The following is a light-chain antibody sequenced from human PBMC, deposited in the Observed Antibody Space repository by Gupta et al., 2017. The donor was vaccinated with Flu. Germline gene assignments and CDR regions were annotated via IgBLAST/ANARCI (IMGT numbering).Light chain of an antibody. CDR3: QQSYSTRWT. CDR2: AAS. J-gene: IGKJ1*01. V-gene: IGKV1-39*01. Sequence: DNQMTQSHSSLSASVGDRVTITCRASQSIRNFLNWYQQKPGKAPNLLIYAASSLQSGVPSRFSGSGSGTDFTLTISSLQPDDFATYYCQQSYSTRWTFGQGTKVEIK. CDR1: QSIRNF.